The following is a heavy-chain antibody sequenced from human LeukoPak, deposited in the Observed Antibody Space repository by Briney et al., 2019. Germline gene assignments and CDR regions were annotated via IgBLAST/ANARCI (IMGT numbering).Heavy chain of an antibody. V-gene: IGHV3-23*05. D-gene: IGHD4-17*01. J-gene: IGHJ4*02. CDR3: ARRAGEYSHPYDY. CDR1: GFTFSSYG. CDR2: IYSGGNT. Sequence: GGSLRLSCAASGFTFSSYGMTWVRQAPGKGLEWVSFIYSGGNTHYSDSVKGRFTISRDNSKNTLYLQMNSLRAEDTAVYYCARRAGEYSHPYDYWGQGTLLTVSS.